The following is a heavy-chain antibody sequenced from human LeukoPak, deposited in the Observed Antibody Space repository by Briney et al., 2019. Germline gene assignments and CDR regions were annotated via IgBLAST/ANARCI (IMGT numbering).Heavy chain of an antibody. CDR1: GYSFTNYD. Sequence: ASVKVSCKASGYSFTNYDINWVRQATGQGLEWMGWMNPKSGDTGYPQKFQGRVFITRDTSINTAYMELSSLGSDDTAVYYCARDGQGSRSSWFDPWGQGTLVIVSS. D-gene: IGHD3-10*01. CDR2: MNPKSGDT. J-gene: IGHJ5*02. CDR3: ARDGQGSRSSWFDP. V-gene: IGHV1-8*03.